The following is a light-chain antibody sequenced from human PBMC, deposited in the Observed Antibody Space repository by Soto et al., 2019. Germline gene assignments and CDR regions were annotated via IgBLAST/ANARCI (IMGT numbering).Light chain of an antibody. CDR1: NSGVVNYEY. CDR2: EGR. CDR3: LSYGKV. V-gene: IGLV2-23*01. J-gene: IGLJ1*01. Sequence: LSQPASVSGSPGQSITISCTGINSGVVNYEYVSWYQQFPDKAPKLIIYEGRERPSGVSDRFSGSKSDNAASLTISALQTEDEAEYFCLSYGKVFGTGTKVTVL.